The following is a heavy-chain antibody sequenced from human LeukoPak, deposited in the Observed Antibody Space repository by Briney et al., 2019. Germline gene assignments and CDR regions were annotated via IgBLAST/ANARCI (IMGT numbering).Heavy chain of an antibody. Sequence: GESLRISCKCSGFDFTSYGIAWVRQMPGKGLEWVGNIYPGGSNGRYSPSFQGQVTMSSDKSNTTVYLQWSSLKASDTAMYYCARHFHSAWFGFWGQGSLVTVSS. J-gene: IGHJ4*02. CDR1: GFDFTSYG. V-gene: IGHV5-51*01. CDR2: IYPGGSNG. CDR3: ARHFHSAWFGF. D-gene: IGHD5-18*01.